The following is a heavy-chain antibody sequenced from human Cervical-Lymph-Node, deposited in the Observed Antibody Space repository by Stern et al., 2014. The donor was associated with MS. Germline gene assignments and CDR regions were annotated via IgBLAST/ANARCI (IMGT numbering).Heavy chain of an antibody. CDR1: GGTFSSTYA. V-gene: IGHV1-69*09. D-gene: IGHD2-15*01. J-gene: IGHJ5*01. CDR3: ARGAVSNRAAATLHNLFDS. Sequence: VQLVESGAEVKKPGSSVNVSCKASGGTFSSTYAITWMRPAPGQGLEWMGRIIPILGLPDYAQKFQGRVTITADTSTSTAYMGLSSLRSEDTAVYYCARGAVSNRAAATLHNLFDSWGQGTLVTVSS. CDR2: IIPILGLP.